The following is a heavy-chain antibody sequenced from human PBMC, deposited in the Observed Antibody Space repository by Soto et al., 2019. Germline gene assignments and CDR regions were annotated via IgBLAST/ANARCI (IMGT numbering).Heavy chain of an antibody. V-gene: IGHV3-74*01. CDR2: INSDGSST. Sequence: GGSLRLSCAASGFTFSSYWMHWVRQAPGKGLVWVSRINSDGSSTSYADSVKGRFTISRDNAKNTLYLQMNSLRAEDTAVYYCARSYDILTGDYCYGMDVWGQGTTVTVSS. CDR3: ARSYDILTGDYCYGMDV. CDR1: GFTFSSYW. J-gene: IGHJ6*02. D-gene: IGHD3-9*01.